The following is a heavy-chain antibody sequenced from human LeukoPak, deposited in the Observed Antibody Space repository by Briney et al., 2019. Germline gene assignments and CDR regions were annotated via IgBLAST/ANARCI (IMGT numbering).Heavy chain of an antibody. V-gene: IGHV1-18*01. D-gene: IGHD6-13*01. CDR2: ISAYNGNT. J-gene: IGHJ3*02. CDR3: ARVSSSWYLLRAFDI. CDR1: GYTFTSYG. Sequence: SVKVSCKASGYTFTSYGISWVRRAPGQGLEWMGWISAYNGNTNYAQKLQGRVTMTTDTSTSTAYMELRSLRSDDTAVYYCARVSSSWYLLRAFDIWGQGTMVTVSS.